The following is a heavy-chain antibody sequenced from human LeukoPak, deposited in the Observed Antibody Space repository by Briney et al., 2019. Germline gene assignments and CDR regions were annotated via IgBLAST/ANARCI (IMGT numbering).Heavy chain of an antibody. J-gene: IGHJ5*02. Sequence: GESLRISCKASGYSFTNYWIAWVRQKPGKGLEWMGIMHPGESEINYSPSFEGQVTISADTSISTAYLEWYSLKASDSAIYYCAKTIASLGSGARYFDPWGQGTMITVSS. CDR3: AKTIASLGSGARYFDP. CDR1: GYSFTNYW. CDR2: MHPGESEI. D-gene: IGHD5/OR15-5a*01. V-gene: IGHV5-51*01.